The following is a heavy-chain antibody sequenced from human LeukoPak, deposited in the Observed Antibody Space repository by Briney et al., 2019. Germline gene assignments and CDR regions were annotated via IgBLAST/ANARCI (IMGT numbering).Heavy chain of an antibody. D-gene: IGHD4-17*01. CDR2: MNPNSGNT. V-gene: IGHV1-8*01. J-gene: IGHJ5*02. CDR3: ARDPRATTVTTYWFDP. CDR1: GYTFTSYD. Sequence: ASVKVSCKASGYTFTSYDINWVRQATGQGLEWMGWMNPNSGNTGYAQKFQGRVTITTDESTSTAYMELSSLRSEDTAVYYCARDPRATTVTTYWFDPWGQGTLVTVSS.